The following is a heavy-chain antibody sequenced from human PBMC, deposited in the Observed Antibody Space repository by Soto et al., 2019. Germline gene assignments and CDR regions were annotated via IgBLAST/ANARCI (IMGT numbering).Heavy chain of an antibody. J-gene: IGHJ4*02. D-gene: IGHD3-22*01. V-gene: IGHV4-59*01. CDR1: GGSISNYY. Sequence: PSDALSLTCTASGGSISNYYWSWSRQPPGKGLEGIGEGYYSGSTNSHPSLKSRVTISVDTSKNQFSLKLSSVTAADTAVYFCARDLGFYDSSGPHLDSWGQGTLVTVSS. CDR3: ARDLGFYDSSGPHLDS. CDR2: GYYSGST.